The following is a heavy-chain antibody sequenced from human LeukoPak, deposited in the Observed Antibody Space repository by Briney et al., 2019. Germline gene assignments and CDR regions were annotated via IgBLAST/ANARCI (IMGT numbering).Heavy chain of an antibody. CDR2: FDPEDGET. V-gene: IGHV1-24*01. CDR3: ATTYYYDSSGALNHYFDY. Sequence: ASVKVSCKVSGYTLTELSMHWVRQAPGKGLEWMGGFDPEDGETIYAQKFQGRVTMTEDTSTDTAYMELSSLRSEDTAVYYCATTYYYDSSGALNHYFDYWGQGTLVTVSS. D-gene: IGHD3-22*01. J-gene: IGHJ4*02. CDR1: GYTLTELS.